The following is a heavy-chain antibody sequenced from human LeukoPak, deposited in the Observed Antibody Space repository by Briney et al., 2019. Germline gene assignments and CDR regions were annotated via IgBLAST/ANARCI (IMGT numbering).Heavy chain of an antibody. Sequence: GRSLRLSCAASGFTFDDYAMHWVRQAPGKGLEWASGISWNSGSIGYADSVKGRFTISRDNAKNSLYLQMNSLRAEDTALYYCAKSATYYDFWTSLDYWGQGTLVTVSS. J-gene: IGHJ4*02. D-gene: IGHD3-3*01. V-gene: IGHV3-9*01. CDR3: AKSATYYDFWTSLDY. CDR2: ISWNSGSI. CDR1: GFTFDDYA.